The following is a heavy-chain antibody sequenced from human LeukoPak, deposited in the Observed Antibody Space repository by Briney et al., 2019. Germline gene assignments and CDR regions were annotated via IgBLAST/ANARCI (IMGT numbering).Heavy chain of an antibody. V-gene: IGHV3-23*01. CDR2: ISGSGGST. CDR1: GFTFSSYA. Sequence: GGSLRLSCAASGFTFSSYAMSWVRQAPGKGLEWVSAISGSGGSTYYVDSVKGRFTISRDNSKNTLYLQMNSLRAEDTAVYYCAKDLFSGYSSSWFDPWGQGTLVTVSS. J-gene: IGHJ5*02. CDR3: AKDLFSGYSSSWFDP. D-gene: IGHD6-13*01.